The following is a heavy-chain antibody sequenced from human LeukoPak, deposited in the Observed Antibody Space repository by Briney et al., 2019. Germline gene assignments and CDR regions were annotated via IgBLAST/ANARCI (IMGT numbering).Heavy chain of an antibody. V-gene: IGHV1-3*01. Sequence: ASVKVSCKASGHTSTTYAIHWVRQAPGQALEWMGWINAGNGNIKYSQKFRGRVTITGDTSASTAYMELSSLRSEDTAVYYCARGYCSSTSCYMDVWGQGTTVT. CDR2: INAGNGNI. CDR3: ARGYCSSTSCYMDV. D-gene: IGHD2-2*01. J-gene: IGHJ6*02. CDR1: GHTSTTYA.